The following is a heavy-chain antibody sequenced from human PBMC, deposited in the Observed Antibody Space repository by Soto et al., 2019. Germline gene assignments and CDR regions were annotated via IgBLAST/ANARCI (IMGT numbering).Heavy chain of an antibody. D-gene: IGHD6-19*01. CDR2: VWYDGSNK. J-gene: IGHJ6*01. CDR3: ARPLEQWQLGFGMDV. V-gene: IGHV3-33*01. Sequence: HLGGSLRLSCAASGFTLSTYGMHWVRQAPGKGLEWVTVVWYDGSNKYYADSVKGRFTVSRDNSKNTLYLQMNSLRAEDTAVYYCARPLEQWQLGFGMDVWGQGSPVTVSS. CDR1: GFTLSTYG.